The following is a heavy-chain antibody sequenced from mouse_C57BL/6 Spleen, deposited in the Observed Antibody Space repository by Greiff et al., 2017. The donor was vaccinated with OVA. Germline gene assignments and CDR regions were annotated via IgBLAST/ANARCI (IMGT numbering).Heavy chain of an antibody. CDR2: IYPRSGNT. CDR1: GYTFTSYG. Sequence: VKLQESGAELARPGASVKLSCKASGYTFTSYGISWVKQRTGQGLEWIGEIYPRSGNTYYNEKFKGKATLTADKSSSTAYMELRSLTSEDSAVYFCARRGNDNDEGYYYAMDYWGQGTSVTVSS. CDR3: ARRGNDNDEGYYYAMDY. V-gene: IGHV1-81*01. J-gene: IGHJ4*01. D-gene: IGHD2-4*01.